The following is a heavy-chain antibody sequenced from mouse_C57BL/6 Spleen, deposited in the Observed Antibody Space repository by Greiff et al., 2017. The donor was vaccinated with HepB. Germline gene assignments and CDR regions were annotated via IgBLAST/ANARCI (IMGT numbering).Heavy chain of an antibody. CDR3: AQGYCGSSYLFAC. CDR1: GFTFSDYG. D-gene: IGHD1-1*01. CDR2: ISSGSSTI. Sequence: EVKLVESGGGLVKPGGSLKLSCAASGFTFSDYGMHWVRQAPEKGLEWVAYISSGSSTIYYADTVKCRFTISRNNAKNTLFLQMTSLRSEDTAMCYCAQGYCGSSYLFACWGPGTLVSVAA. J-gene: IGHJ3*01. V-gene: IGHV5-17*01.